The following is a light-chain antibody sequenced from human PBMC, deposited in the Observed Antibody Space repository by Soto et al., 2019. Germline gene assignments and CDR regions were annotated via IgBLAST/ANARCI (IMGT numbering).Light chain of an antibody. J-gene: IGKJ1*01. CDR1: QSVSSNL. Sequence: EIVLTQSPGTLSLSPGERATLSCRASQSVSSNLLAWYQQKPGQAPRLLIYGATNRATGIPDRFSGSGSGTVFTLTISRLGPEDFAVYYCQQYGSSPRTFGQGTKVEIK. CDR2: GAT. CDR3: QQYGSSPRT. V-gene: IGKV3-20*01.